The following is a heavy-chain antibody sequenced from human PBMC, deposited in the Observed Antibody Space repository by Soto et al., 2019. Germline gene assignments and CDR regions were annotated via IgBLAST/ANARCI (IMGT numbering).Heavy chain of an antibody. J-gene: IGHJ4*02. CDR3: TRGSSWFLRGDEKRYYFDY. Sequence: EVQLVESGGGLVQPGRSLRLSCTASGFTFGDYAMSWFRQAPGKGLEWVGFIRSKAYGGTTEYAASVKGRFTISRDDSKSIAYLQMNSLKTEDTAVYYCTRGSSWFLRGDEKRYYFDYWGQGTLVTVSS. CDR1: GFTFGDYA. CDR2: IRSKAYGGTT. V-gene: IGHV3-49*03. D-gene: IGHD6-13*01.